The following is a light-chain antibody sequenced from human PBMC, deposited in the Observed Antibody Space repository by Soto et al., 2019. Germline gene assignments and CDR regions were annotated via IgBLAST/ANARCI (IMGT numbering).Light chain of an antibody. V-gene: IGKV3-15*01. CDR1: QSVSGN. CDR2: GAS. Sequence: EIVMTQSPATLSVSPGERATLSSRASQSVSGNLAWYQQIPGQAPRLLIYGASTRATGIPARFSGSGSGTEFTLTISSLQSEDFAVYYCQQYNNGPPITFGQGTRLEIK. J-gene: IGKJ5*01. CDR3: QQYNNGPPIT.